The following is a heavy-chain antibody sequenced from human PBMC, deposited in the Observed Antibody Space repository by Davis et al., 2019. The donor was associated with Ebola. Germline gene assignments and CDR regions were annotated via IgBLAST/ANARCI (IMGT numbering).Heavy chain of an antibody. Sequence: GGSLRLSCAASGFTFSSYGMHWVRQAPGKGLEWVAFIRPDGIDKYYGDSVKGRFTISRDNPKNTLYLQMNSLRIEDTAVYYCARDYGWGFEVWGQGTMVTVSS. D-gene: IGHD3-10*01. CDR2: IRPDGIDK. CDR3: ARDYGWGFEV. J-gene: IGHJ3*01. CDR1: GFTFSSYG. V-gene: IGHV3-30*02.